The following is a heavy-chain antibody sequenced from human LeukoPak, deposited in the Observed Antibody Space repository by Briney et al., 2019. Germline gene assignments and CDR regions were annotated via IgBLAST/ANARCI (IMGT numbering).Heavy chain of an antibody. J-gene: IGHJ4*02. CDR3: ANGYSSGWYGFGY. CDR2: ISGSGGST. V-gene: IGHV3-23*01. D-gene: IGHD6-19*01. Sequence: GGSLRLSCAASGFTFSSYAMSWVRQAPGEGLEWVSAISGSGGSTYYADSVKGRLTISRDNSKNMLYLQMNSLRVEDTAVYYCANGYSSGWYGFGYWGQGTLVIVSS. CDR1: GFTFSSYA.